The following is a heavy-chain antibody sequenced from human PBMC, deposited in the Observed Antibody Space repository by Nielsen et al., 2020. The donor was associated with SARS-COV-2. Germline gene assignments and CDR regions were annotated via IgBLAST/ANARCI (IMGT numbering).Heavy chain of an antibody. CDR3: AHATYYDFWSGYPQGGWFDP. CDR2: IYWDDDK. Sequence: WIRQPPGKALEWLALIYWDDDKRYSPSLKSRLTITKDTYKNQVVLTMTNMDPVDTATYYCAHATYYDFWSGYPQGGWFDPWGQGTLVTVSS. J-gene: IGHJ5*02. V-gene: IGHV2-5*02. D-gene: IGHD3-3*01.